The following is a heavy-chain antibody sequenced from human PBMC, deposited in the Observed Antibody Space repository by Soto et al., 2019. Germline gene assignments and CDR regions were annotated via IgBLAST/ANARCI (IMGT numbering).Heavy chain of an antibody. CDR1: GGSFSGYY. D-gene: IGHD2-2*01. CDR2: INHSGST. J-gene: IGHJ6*02. Sequence: PSETLSLTCAVYGGSFSGYYWSWIRQPPGKGLEWIGEINHSGSTNYNPSLKSRVTISVDTSKNQFSLKLSSVTAADTAVYYCARGRTVVHYYYGMDVWGQGTTVTVSS. V-gene: IGHV4-34*01. CDR3: ARGRTVVHYYYGMDV.